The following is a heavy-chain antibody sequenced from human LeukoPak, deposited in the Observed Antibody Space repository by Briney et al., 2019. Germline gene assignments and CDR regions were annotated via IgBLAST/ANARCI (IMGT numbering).Heavy chain of an antibody. D-gene: IGHD3-16*02. V-gene: IGHV4-59*01. J-gene: IGHJ4*02. Sequence: SETLSLTCTVSGGSISSYYWSWIRQPPGKGLEWIGYISYSGSTNYNPSLKSRVTISVDTSKNQFSLKLTSVAAADTAVYYCARYIWGSYPTFEDYWGQGSLVTVSS. CDR1: GGSISSYY. CDR2: ISYSGST. CDR3: ARYIWGSYPTFEDY.